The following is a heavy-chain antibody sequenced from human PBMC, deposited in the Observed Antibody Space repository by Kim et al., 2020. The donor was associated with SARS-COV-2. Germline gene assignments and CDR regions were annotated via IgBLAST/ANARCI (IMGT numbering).Heavy chain of an antibody. CDR1: GYTFTGYY. CDR3: ARGNYDPASDDAFDI. D-gene: IGHD1-7*01. J-gene: IGHJ3*02. Sequence: ASVKVSCKASGYTFTGYYMHWVRQAPGQGLEWMGWINPNSGGTNYAQKFQGRVTMTRDTSISTAYMELSRLRSDDTAVYYCARGNYDPASDDAFDIWGQGTMVTVSS. CDR2: INPNSGGT. V-gene: IGHV1-2*02.